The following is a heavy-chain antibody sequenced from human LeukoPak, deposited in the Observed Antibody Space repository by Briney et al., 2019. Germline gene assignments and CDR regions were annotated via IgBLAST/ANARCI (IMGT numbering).Heavy chain of an antibody. Sequence: SETLSLTCAVSAYSISSYNWWAWIRQPPGKGLEWIGYIYYSGDTYYNPSLKSRVTMSVDTSKNQFSLKLSSVTAVDTAVYYCVKKVAGVAWFDSWGQGTLVTVSS. J-gene: IGHJ5*01. CDR3: VKKVAGVAWFDS. CDR2: IYYSGDT. D-gene: IGHD7-27*01. V-gene: IGHV4-28*01. CDR1: AYSISSYNW.